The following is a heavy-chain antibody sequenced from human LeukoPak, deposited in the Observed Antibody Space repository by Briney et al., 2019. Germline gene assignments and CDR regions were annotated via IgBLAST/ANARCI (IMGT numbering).Heavy chain of an antibody. CDR2: INHSGST. D-gene: IGHD4-17*01. V-gene: IGHV4-34*01. Sequence: SETLSLTCAVYGGSFSGYYWSWIRQPPGKGLEWIGEINHSGSTNYNPSLKSRVTISVDTSKNQFSLKLSSVTAADTAVYYCARESTVTRYFDLLGRGTLVTVSS. J-gene: IGHJ2*01. CDR1: GGSFSGYY. CDR3: ARESTVTRYFDL.